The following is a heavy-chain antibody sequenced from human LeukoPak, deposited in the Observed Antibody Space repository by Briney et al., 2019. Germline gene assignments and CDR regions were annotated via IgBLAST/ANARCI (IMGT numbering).Heavy chain of an antibody. D-gene: IGHD5-24*01. Sequence: GRSLRLSCAASGFTFSNYAMHWVRQAPGKGLEWVAGISYDGSNKYYADSVKGRFTISRDNSKNTLYLQMNSLRAEDTAVYYCAKDLGEMATIPFDYWGQGTLVTVSS. CDR2: ISYDGSNK. J-gene: IGHJ4*02. CDR3: AKDLGEMATIPFDY. V-gene: IGHV3-30*04. CDR1: GFTFSNYA.